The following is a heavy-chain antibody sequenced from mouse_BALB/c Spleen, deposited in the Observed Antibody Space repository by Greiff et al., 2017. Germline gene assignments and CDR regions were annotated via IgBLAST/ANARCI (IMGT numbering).Heavy chain of an antibody. CDR2: ISSGGSYT. Sequence: EVQRVESGGGLVKPGGSLKLSCAASGFTFSSYAMSWVRQTPEKRLEWVATISSGGSYTYYPDSVKGRFTISRDNAKNTLYLQMSSLRSEDTAMYYCARGYRYDERAWFAYWGQGTLVTVSA. CDR3: ARGYRYDERAWFAY. V-gene: IGHV5-9-3*01. CDR1: GFTFSSYA. D-gene: IGHD2-14*01. J-gene: IGHJ3*01.